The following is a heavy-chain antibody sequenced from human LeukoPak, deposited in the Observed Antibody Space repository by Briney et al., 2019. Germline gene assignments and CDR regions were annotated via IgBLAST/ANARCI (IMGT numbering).Heavy chain of an antibody. V-gene: IGHV1-69*05. J-gene: IGHJ6*03. D-gene: IGHD5-12*01. Sequence: SVKVSCKASVGTFSSYAISWVRQAPGQGLEWMGRIIPIFGTANYAQKFQGRVTITTDESTSTAYMELSSLRSEDTAVYYCASGATINYYYYYMDVWGKGTTVTVSS. CDR1: VGTFSSYA. CDR2: IIPIFGTA. CDR3: ASGATINYYYYYMDV.